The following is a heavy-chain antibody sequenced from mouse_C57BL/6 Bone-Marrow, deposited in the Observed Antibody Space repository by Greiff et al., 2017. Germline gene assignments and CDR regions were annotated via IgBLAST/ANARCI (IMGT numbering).Heavy chain of an antibody. CDR1: GYPFTDYN. CDR2: INPNNGGT. Sequence: VQLQQSGPELVKPGASVKMSCKASGYPFTDYNMHWVKQSHGKSLEWIGYINPNNGGTSYNQKFKGKATLTVNKSSSTAYMELRSLTSEDSAVYYCAITTVVATLDFDYWGQGTTLTVSS. J-gene: IGHJ2*01. CDR3: AITTVVATLDFDY. D-gene: IGHD1-1*01. V-gene: IGHV1-22*01.